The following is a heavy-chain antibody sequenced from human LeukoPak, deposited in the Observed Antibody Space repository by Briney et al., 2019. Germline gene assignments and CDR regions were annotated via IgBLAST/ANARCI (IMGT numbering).Heavy chain of an antibody. Sequence: GGSLRLSCAASGFTVSSNYMSWVRQAPGKGLEWVSVIYSGGSTYYADSVKGRFTISRDNSKNTLYLQMNSLRAEDTPVYYCARSASGYRTNCYFDYWGQGTLVTVSS. V-gene: IGHV3-66*02. CDR2: IYSGGST. J-gene: IGHJ4*02. CDR3: ARSASGYRTNCYFDY. D-gene: IGHD5-18*01. CDR1: GFTVSSNY.